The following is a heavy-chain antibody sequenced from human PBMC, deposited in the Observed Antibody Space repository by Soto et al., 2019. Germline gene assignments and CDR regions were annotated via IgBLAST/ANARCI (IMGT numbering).Heavy chain of an antibody. CDR2: IIPIFGTA. D-gene: IGHD6-13*01. J-gene: IGHJ6*02. CDR1: GGTFSSYA. Sequence: QVQLVQSGAEVKKPGSSVKVSCKASGGTFSSYAISWGRQAPGQGLEWMGGIIPIFGTANYAQKFQGRVTITADKSTSTAYMELSSLRSEDTAVYYCARGAGIAAAKNAYYCYYGMDVWGQGTTVTVSS. CDR3: ARGAGIAAAKNAYYCYYGMDV. V-gene: IGHV1-69*06.